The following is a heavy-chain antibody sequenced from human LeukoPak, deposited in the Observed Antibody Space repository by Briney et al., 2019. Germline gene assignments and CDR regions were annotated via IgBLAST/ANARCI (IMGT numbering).Heavy chain of an antibody. CDR1: GGSISSGDYY. CDR2: IYYSGST. V-gene: IGHV4-30-4*01. D-gene: IGHD5-24*01. CDR3: ARADGYNHHFDY. J-gene: IGHJ4*02. Sequence: SQTLSLTCTVSGGSISSGDYYWSWIRQPPGKGLEWIGYIYYSGSTYYNPSLKSRVTISVDTSKNQFSLKLSSVTAADTAVYYCARADGYNHHFDYWGQGTLVTVSS.